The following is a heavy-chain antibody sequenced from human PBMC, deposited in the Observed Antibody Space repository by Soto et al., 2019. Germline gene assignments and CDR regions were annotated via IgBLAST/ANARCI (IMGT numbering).Heavy chain of an antibody. J-gene: IGHJ4*02. CDR3: ARDNGYYDL. Sequence: ASVKVSCKTSGYTFSSYSINWVRQAPGQGLERMAWISTYSGNTHYAERVQGRVTVTLDKSARTAFMEMRGLTADDTAVYFCARDNGYYDLWGQGTLVTVSS. CDR1: GYTFSSYS. CDR2: ISTYSGNT. V-gene: IGHV1-18*04.